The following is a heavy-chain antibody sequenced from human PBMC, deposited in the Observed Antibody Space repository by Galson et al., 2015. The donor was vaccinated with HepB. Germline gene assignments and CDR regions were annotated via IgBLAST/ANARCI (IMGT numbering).Heavy chain of an antibody. D-gene: IGHD5-24*01. V-gene: IGHV3-15*07. Sequence: SLRLSCAASGFIFNDAWMNWVRQAPGKGLEWVGRIKTKTDSETTDYAAAVQGRFTTSRDDLKNTVSLQMNRLKTEDTAEYYCTTEMATANDYWGQGTLVIVSS. J-gene: IGHJ4*02. CDR1: GFIFNDAW. CDR3: TTEMATANDY. CDR2: IKTKTDSETT.